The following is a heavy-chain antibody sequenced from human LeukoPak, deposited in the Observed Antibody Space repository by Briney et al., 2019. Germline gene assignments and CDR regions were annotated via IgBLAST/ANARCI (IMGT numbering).Heavy chain of an antibody. CDR2: IWYDGSLK. J-gene: IGHJ4*02. V-gene: IGHV3-33*01. Sequence: PGASLTLSCAASGFTFNNYPMHWVRQAAGKGLEWVAVIWYDGSLKFYADSVKDRFTISRDNSKNTLHLQMNSLRAEDTAVYYCAREIAAAGTDYWGQGTMVTVSS. CDR1: GFTFNNYP. D-gene: IGHD6-13*01. CDR3: AREIAAAGTDY.